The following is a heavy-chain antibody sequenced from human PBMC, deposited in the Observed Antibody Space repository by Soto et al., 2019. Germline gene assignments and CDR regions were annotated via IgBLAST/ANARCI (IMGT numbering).Heavy chain of an antibody. CDR3: AGSPMTIMVRGVHLRYYGMDV. CDR2: ISSSSSTI. D-gene: IGHD3-10*01. J-gene: IGHJ6*02. V-gene: IGHV3-48*01. CDR1: GFTFSSYS. Sequence: GGSLRLSCAASGFTFSSYSMNWVRQAPGKGLEWVSYISSSSSTIYYADSVKGRFTISRDNAENSLYLQMNSLRAEATAVYYCAGSPMTIMVRGVHLRYYGMDVWGQGTTVTVSS.